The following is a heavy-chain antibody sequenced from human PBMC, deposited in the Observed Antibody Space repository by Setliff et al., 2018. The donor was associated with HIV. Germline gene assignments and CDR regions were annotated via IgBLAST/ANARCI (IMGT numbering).Heavy chain of an antibody. D-gene: IGHD1-7*01. V-gene: IGHV4-59*01. CDR2: IYYSGST. J-gene: IGHJ6*03. CDR3: ARGEGTKYYYYYYMDV. CDR1: GGSISSYY. Sequence: PSETLSLTCTVSGGSISSYYWSWIRQPPGKGLEWIGYIYYSGSTNYNPSLKSRVTISVDTSKNQFSLKLSSMTAADTAVYYCARGEGTKYYYYYYMDVWGKGTTVTVFS.